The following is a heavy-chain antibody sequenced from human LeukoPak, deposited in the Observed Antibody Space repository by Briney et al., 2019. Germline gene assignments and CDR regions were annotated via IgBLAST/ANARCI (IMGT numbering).Heavy chain of an antibody. CDR3: AKRGGWYLPFDY. CDR1: GFTFSSYA. CDR2: ISGSGGST. J-gene: IGHJ4*02. V-gene: IGHV3-23*01. D-gene: IGHD6-19*01. Sequence: GGSLRLSCAAFGFTFSSYAMSLVRQAPGKGLEWVSAISGSGGSTYYADSVKGRFTISRDNSKNTLYLQMNSLRAEDTAVYYCAKRGGWYLPFDYWGQGTLVTVSS.